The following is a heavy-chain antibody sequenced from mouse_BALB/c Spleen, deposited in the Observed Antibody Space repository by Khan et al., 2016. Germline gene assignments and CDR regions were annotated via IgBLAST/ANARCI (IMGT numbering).Heavy chain of an antibody. CDR2: IDPANGNT. Sequence: VRLQQSGAELVKPGASVKLSCTASGFNIKDTYMHWVKQRPEQGLEWIGRIDPANGNTIYDPKFQGKATIPADTSSNTAYLQLSSLTSEDTAVYYCARCDWYFDVWGAGTTVTVSS. CDR3: ARCDWYFDV. J-gene: IGHJ1*01. CDR1: GFNIKDTY. V-gene: IGHV14-3*02.